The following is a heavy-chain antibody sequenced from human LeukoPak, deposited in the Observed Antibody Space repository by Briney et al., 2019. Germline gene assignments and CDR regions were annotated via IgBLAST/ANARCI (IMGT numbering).Heavy chain of an antibody. D-gene: IGHD3-22*01. V-gene: IGHV3-74*01. CDR3: ARDRGYAFDI. CDR2: IKSDGSST. J-gene: IGHJ3*02. CDR1: GFTFSSYW. Sequence: GGSLGLSCAASGFTFSSYWMHWVRQAPGKGLVWVSLIKSDGSSTSYADSVKGRFTISRDNAKNTLYLQMNSLRAEDTAVFYCARDRGYAFDIWGQGTMVTVSS.